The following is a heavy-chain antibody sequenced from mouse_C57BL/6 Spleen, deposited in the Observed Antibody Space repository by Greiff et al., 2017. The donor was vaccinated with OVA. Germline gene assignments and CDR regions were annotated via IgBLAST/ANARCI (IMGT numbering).Heavy chain of an antibody. CDR3: ARSYDYDEDYAMDY. V-gene: IGHV1-69*01. CDR2: IDPSDSYT. Sequence: VQLQQPGAELVMPGASVKLSCKASGYTFTSYWMHWVKQRPGQGLEWIGEIDPSDSYTNYNQKFKGKATLTVDKSSSTAYMQLSSLTSEDSAVYYCARSYDYDEDYAMDYWGQGTSVTVSS. CDR1: GYTFTSYW. D-gene: IGHD2-4*01. J-gene: IGHJ4*01.